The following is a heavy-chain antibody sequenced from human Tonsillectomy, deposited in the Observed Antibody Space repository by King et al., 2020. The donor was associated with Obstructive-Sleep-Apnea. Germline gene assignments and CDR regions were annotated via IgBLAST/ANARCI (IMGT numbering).Heavy chain of an antibody. CDR2: IYYSGST. CDR1: GGSISSSSYY. V-gene: IGHV4-39*07. Sequence: VQLQESGPGLVKPSETLSLTCTVSGGSISSSSYYWDWIRQPPGKGLEWIGSIYYSGSTYYNPSLKSRVTISVDTSKNQFSLKLSSVTAADTAVYYCAREYCSSTSCYQWGIDVWGQGTTVTVSS. J-gene: IGHJ6*02. CDR3: AREYCSSTSCYQWGIDV. D-gene: IGHD2-2*01.